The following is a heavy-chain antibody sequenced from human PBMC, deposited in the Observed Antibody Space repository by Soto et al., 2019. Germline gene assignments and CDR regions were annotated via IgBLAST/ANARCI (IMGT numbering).Heavy chain of an antibody. CDR3: ARNLVYDFWSGPYGMDV. Sequence: PSETLSLTCAVYGGSFSGYYWSWIRQPPGKGLEWIGEINHSGSTNYNPSLKSRVTISVDTSKNQFSLKLSSVTAADTAVYYCARNLVYDFWSGPYGMDVWGQRTTVTVSS. CDR1: GGSFSGYY. CDR2: INHSGST. D-gene: IGHD3-3*01. V-gene: IGHV4-34*01. J-gene: IGHJ6*02.